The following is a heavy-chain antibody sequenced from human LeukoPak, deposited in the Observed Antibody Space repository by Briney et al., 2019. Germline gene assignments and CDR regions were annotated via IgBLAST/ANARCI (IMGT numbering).Heavy chain of an antibody. CDR2: IWYDGSSR. J-gene: IGHJ4*02. Sequence: PGRSLRLSCAASGFTFSKYVMHWVRQAPGKGLEWVAVIWYDGSSRYYEDSGKGRFTISRDKSKNTLYLQMNSLRAEDTAVYYCARGGIASDGSGSFDYWGQGILVTVSS. D-gene: IGHD3-10*01. CDR3: ARGGIASDGSGSFDY. CDR1: GFTFSKYV. V-gene: IGHV3-33*01.